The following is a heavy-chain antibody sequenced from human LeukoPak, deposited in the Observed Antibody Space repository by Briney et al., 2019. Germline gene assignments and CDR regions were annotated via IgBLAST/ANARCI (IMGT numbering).Heavy chain of an antibody. CDR2: ISGSGGST. V-gene: IGHV3-23*01. J-gene: IGHJ5*02. CDR3: ANFYYDNSP. D-gene: IGHD3-22*01. Sequence: PGGSLRLSCAASGFTFSIYAMTWVRQAPGKGLEWVSEISGSGGSTYYADSVKGRFTISRDNSKNTLYLQMNSLRAEDTAVYYCANFYYDNSPWGQGTLVAVSS. CDR1: GFTFSIYA.